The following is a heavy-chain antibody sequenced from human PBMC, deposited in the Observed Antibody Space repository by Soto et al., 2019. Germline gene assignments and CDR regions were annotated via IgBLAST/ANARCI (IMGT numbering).Heavy chain of an antibody. CDR2: IFFSGNT. CDR3: ARDNYGGMRHF. CDR1: CGTSVDLGGC. D-gene: IGHD4-17*01. J-gene: IGHJ4*02. Sequence: QILCVRTSVSCGTSVDLGGCWTWIRQHPGKGLEWIGRIFFSGNTHYNPALKSRLTFSLDTAKNQFSLKLTSVTAVYMAIYYCARDNYGGMRHFWGPGPLVTVS. V-gene: IGHV4-31*02.